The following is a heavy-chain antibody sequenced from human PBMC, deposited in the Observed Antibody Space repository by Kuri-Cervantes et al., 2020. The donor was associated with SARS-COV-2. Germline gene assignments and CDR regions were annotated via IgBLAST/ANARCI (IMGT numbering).Heavy chain of an antibody. V-gene: IGHV1-2*02. CDR3: ARLRQLEEGY. J-gene: IGHJ4*02. CDR1: GYTFNTYG. CDR2: INPRSGGT. Sequence: ASVKVSCKASGYTFNTYGISWVRQAPGQGLEWMGWINPRSGGTAFVEKFQGRATMTRGTSVTTAYLEMSNLTSDDTAVYYCARLRQLEEGYWGQGTLVTVSS. D-gene: IGHD1-1*01.